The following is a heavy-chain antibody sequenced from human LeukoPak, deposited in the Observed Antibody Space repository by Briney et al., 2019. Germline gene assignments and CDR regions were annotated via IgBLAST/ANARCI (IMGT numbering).Heavy chain of an antibody. V-gene: IGHV1-2*02. CDR2: INPNSGDT. J-gene: IGHJ4*02. CDR1: GFTFTCYY. D-gene: IGHD3-22*01. Sequence: ASVKVSCKASGFTFTCYYMHWVRQAPGQGLEWMGWINPNSGDTNFAQKFQGRVTMTRDTSISTTYMELSRLRYDDTAVYYCARGLFYDSSGYSDYWGQGTLVTVSS. CDR3: ARGLFYDSSGYSDY.